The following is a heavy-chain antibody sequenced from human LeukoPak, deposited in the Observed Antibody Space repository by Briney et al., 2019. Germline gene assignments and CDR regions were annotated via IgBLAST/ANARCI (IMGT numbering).Heavy chain of an antibody. CDR3: AHTGGAPWLGGDYFDY. CDR1: GFSFSSSGVA. V-gene: IGHV2-5*01. J-gene: IGHJ4*02. Sequence: SGPTLVKPTETLTLTCSFSGFSFSSSGVAVGWIRQPPGKALEWLAVIYWNDEKRYSPALKTRLTITKYTSNNQVVLTMTNVDPVDTATYYCAHTGGAPWLGGDYFDYWGQGTLVSVSS. CDR2: IYWNDEK. D-gene: IGHD5-24*01.